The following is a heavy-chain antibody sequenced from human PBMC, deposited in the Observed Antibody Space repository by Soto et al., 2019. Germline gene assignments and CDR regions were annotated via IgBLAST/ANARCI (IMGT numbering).Heavy chain of an antibody. CDR3: ARGPTVVVGPGAISNWFDP. CDR2: MNPNSGNT. J-gene: IGHJ5*02. V-gene: IGHV1-8*01. Sequence: ASVKVSCKASGYTFTSYDINWVRQATGQGLEWMGWMNPNSGNTGYAQKFQGRVTMTRNTSISTAYMELSSLRSEDTAVYYCARGPTVVVGPGAISNWFDPWGQGTLVTVSS. D-gene: IGHD2-2*01. CDR1: GYTFTSYD.